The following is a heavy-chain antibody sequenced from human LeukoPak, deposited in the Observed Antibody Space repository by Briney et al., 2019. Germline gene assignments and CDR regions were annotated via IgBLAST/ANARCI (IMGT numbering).Heavy chain of an antibody. CDR3: ARGLYGSGSYYNPREYYYGMDV. V-gene: IGHV4-4*07. Sequence: PSETLSLTCTASGSSISSYYCSWIRQPAGRGLEWIELISSSGSTNYKPSLKSVVTMSVDTSKNQFSLKLSSVTTADTALYYCARGLYGSGSYYNPREYYYGMDVWGQGTTVTVSS. CDR1: GSSISSYY. D-gene: IGHD3-10*01. CDR2: ISSSGST. J-gene: IGHJ6*02.